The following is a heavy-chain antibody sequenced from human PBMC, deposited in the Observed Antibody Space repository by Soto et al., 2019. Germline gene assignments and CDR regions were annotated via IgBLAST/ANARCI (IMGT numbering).Heavy chain of an antibody. J-gene: IGHJ4*02. CDR3: SNLPLYGSGFDC. V-gene: IGHV3-9*01. D-gene: IGHD3-10*01. Sequence: AQLVESGGGLVQPGRSLRLSCVASGFTFDYYAIHWVRQAPGKGLEWVSGISWNGAATGYADSVKGRFTISRDNAKNSLYLQMSSLRTEDTAIYYCSNLPLYGSGFDCWGQGTLVTVSS. CDR2: ISWNGAAT. CDR1: GFTFDYYA.